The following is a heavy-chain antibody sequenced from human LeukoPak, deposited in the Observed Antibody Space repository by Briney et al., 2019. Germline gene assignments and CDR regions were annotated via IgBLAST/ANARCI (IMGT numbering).Heavy chain of an antibody. CDR3: ARVVYCTGGLCQIFAFDT. CDR2: ISNSGDTT. Sequence: GGSLRLSCVVSGFTFSDYYMSWIRQTPGKGLEWIAYISNSGDTTFYTASVKGRFTISRDNGKNSVYLHMNNLRAEDTAVYYCARVVYCTGGLCQIFAFDTWGQGTMVTVSS. D-gene: IGHD2-8*02. CDR1: GFTFSDYY. J-gene: IGHJ3*02. V-gene: IGHV3-11*01.